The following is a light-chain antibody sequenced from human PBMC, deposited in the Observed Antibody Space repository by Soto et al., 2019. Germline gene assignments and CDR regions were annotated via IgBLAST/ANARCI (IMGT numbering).Light chain of an antibody. V-gene: IGKV3-11*01. CDR1: QSVSNY. J-gene: IGKJ2*01. CDR2: DTT. Sequence: ETLLTQSPGTLSLSPGERATLSCRASQSVSNYLAWFQQKPGQAPRLLIFDTTNRAPGTPARFSGSGCVTDFTLTISSLEPEDFAVYYCQQRRNLPYTFGQGTKLEIK. CDR3: QQRRNLPYT.